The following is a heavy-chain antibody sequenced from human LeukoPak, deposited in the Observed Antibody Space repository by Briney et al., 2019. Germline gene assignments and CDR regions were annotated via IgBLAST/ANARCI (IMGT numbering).Heavy chain of an antibody. D-gene: IGHD4-17*01. CDR3: ARDGDFLDH. CDR1: GFTFSSHW. J-gene: IGHJ4*02. V-gene: IGHV3-7*01. Sequence: GGSLRLSCAASGFTFSSHWMTWVRQAPGKGLEWVASVKEDVSAGNYADSVRGRFTISRDNAKNSLYLQMNSLRVEDTAVYYCARDGDFLDHWGQGTPVTVSS. CDR2: VKEDVSAG.